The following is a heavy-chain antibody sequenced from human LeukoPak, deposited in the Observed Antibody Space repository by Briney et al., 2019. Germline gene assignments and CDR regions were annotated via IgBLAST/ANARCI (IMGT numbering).Heavy chain of an antibody. Sequence: ASVKVSCKASGYTFTGYYMHWVRQAPGQGLEWMGRINPNSGGTNYAQKFQGRVTMTRDTSISTAYMELSRLRSDDTAVYYCASFLIAAAGTPWDYWGQGTLVTVSS. D-gene: IGHD6-13*01. V-gene: IGHV1-2*06. J-gene: IGHJ4*02. CDR1: GYTFTGYY. CDR3: ASFLIAAAGTPWDY. CDR2: INPNSGGT.